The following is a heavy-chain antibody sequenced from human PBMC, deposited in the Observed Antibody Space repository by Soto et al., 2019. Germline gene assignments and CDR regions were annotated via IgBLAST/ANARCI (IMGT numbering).Heavy chain of an antibody. V-gene: IGHV3-73*01. J-gene: IGHJ6*02. D-gene: IGHD6-6*01. Sequence: PGGSLRLSCAASGFTFSGSATHWVRQASGKGLEWVGRIRSKANNYATAYAASVEGRFTISRDDSKNTAHLQMNSLKTEDTAVYYCASETARVYYGLDFWGLGTTVTVSS. CDR3: ASETARVYYGLDF. CDR1: GFTFSGSA. CDR2: IRSKANNYAT.